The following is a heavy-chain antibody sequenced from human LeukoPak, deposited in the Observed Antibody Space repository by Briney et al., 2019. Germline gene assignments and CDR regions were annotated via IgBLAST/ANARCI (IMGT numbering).Heavy chain of an antibody. CDR3: ARDPNGDYVGAFDI. J-gene: IGHJ3*02. D-gene: IGHD4-17*01. CDR1: GFTFSDYY. Sequence: GGSLRLSCAASGFTFSDYYMNWIRQAPGKGLEWVSYISGSGTTTYYADSVKGRFTISRDNAKNSLYLQMNSLRAEDTAVYYCARDPNGDYVGAFDILGQGTMVTVSS. V-gene: IGHV3-11*01. CDR2: ISGSGTTT.